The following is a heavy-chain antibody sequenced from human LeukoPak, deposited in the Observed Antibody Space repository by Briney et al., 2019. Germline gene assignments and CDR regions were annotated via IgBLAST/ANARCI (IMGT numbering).Heavy chain of an antibody. CDR2: IRSSSRSI. D-gene: IGHD2-2*01. Sequence: PGGSLRLSCAASGFTFSSYEMNWVRQAPGKGLEGGLYIRSSSRSISYADSVKGRFTISRDNAKNSLFLQMNSLRAEDTAVYYCARRYCSTTSCLFDYWGQGTLVTVSS. V-gene: IGHV3-48*03. CDR3: ARRYCSTTSCLFDY. CDR1: GFTFSSYE. J-gene: IGHJ4*02.